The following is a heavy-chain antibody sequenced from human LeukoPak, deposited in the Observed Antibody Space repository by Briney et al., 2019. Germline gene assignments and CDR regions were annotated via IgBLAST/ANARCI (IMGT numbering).Heavy chain of an antibody. CDR1: GFTFSSYS. V-gene: IGHV3-48*02. D-gene: IGHD3-10*01. J-gene: IGHJ4*02. CDR3: ARPNMVQGTNIAAFDS. CDR2: ISTSGSI. Sequence: GGSLRLSCAASGFTFSSYSMSWVRQAPGKGLEWVPYISTSGSIYYVDSVKGRFTISRDNAKNSLYLQMSSLRDEDTAVYYCARPNMVQGTNIAAFDSWGQGTLVTVSS.